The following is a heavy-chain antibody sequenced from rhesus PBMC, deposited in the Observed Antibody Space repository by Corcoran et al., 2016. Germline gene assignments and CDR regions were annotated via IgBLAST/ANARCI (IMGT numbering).Heavy chain of an antibody. J-gene: IGHJ4*01. CDR1: GASISSYW. CDR3: ARDTSDSSGWYDYYFDY. V-gene: IGHV4-80*01. D-gene: IGHD6-31*01. Sequence: QVQLQESGPGLVKPSETLSLTCAVSGASISSYWWSWIRQPPGKGLEGIGEINVTTGTTYYNPPLKSRVTISQDASKNQFSLKLSSVTAADTAVYYCARDTSDSSGWYDYYFDYWGQGVLVTVSS. CDR2: INVTTGTT.